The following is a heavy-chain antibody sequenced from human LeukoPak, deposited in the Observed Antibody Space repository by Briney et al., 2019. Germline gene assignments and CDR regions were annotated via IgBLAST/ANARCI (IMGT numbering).Heavy chain of an antibody. J-gene: IGHJ6*03. D-gene: IGHD6-19*01. Sequence: GGSLRLSCAASGFTFSSYWMSWVRQAPGKGLEWVANIKQDGSAEHYVDSVKGRFTISRDNAKDSLYLQVDSLRVEDTAVYYCAAHRRIAVAGLGPMDVWGRGTSVTVSS. CDR2: IKQDGSAE. V-gene: IGHV3-7*01. CDR1: GFTFSSYW. CDR3: AAHRRIAVAGLGPMDV.